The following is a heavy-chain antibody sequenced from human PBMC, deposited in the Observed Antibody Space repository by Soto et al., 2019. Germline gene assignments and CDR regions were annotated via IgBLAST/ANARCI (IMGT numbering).Heavy chain of an antibody. CDR1: GYTFTNYP. V-gene: IGHV1-3*01. Sequence: QVQLVQSGAEVKKPGASVKVSCKASGYTFTNYPIHWVRQAPGHRLEWMGWINAGNGDTKYSQNFXGXXTITRDTSASTAYMEMSSLSSEDTSIYSCVSGPFLWGLGTLVTVSS. J-gene: IGHJ4*02. CDR3: VSGPFL. CDR2: INAGNGDT.